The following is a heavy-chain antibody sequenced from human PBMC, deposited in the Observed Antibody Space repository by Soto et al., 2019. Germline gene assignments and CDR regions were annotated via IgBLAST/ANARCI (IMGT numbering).Heavy chain of an antibody. J-gene: IGHJ4*02. CDR3: ARQIYDSDTGPNFQYYFDS. CDR2: IDPSDSQT. D-gene: IGHD3-22*01. Sequence: GESLKISCKGSGYGFAGYWTTWVRQKQGKGLEWMGRIDPSDSQTYYSPSFRGHVTISVTKSITTVFLQWSSLRASDTAMYYCARQIYDSDTGPNFQYYFDSWGQGTPVTVSS. CDR1: GYGFAGYW. V-gene: IGHV5-10-1*01.